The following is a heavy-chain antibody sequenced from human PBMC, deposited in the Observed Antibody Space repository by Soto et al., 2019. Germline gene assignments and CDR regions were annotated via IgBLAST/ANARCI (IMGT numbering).Heavy chain of an antibody. CDR3: ARMGDPRIFDY. V-gene: IGHV4-31*03. D-gene: IGHD3-16*01. CDR2: VYHSGDT. Sequence: QVQLRESGPGLVKPSQTLSLTCSVSGASLSSNGYYWSWVRQHPGKGLEWLGYVYHSGDTYYNPSLKSRVSMFMDTSKSEFSLKLTSVTAADTAVYFCARMGDPRIFDYWGQGTLVTVSS. CDR1: GASLSSNGYY. J-gene: IGHJ4*02.